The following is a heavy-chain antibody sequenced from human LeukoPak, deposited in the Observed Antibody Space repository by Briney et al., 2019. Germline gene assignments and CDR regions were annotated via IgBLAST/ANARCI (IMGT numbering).Heavy chain of an antibody. CDR3: ARDFPGGNSEAFDY. CDR2: ISVDNGNT. Sequence: ASVKVSCKASGYTFISYGISWVRQAPGQGLEWMGWISVDNGNTNYAQKFQGRVTMTTDTSTSTAYMELRFLRSDDTAVYYCARDFPGGNSEAFDYWGQGTLVTVSS. V-gene: IGHV1-18*01. J-gene: IGHJ4*02. CDR1: GYTFISYG. D-gene: IGHD4-23*01.